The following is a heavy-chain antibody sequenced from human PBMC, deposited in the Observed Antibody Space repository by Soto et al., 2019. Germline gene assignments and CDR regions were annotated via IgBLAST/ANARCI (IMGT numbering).Heavy chain of an antibody. CDR1: GGSINSYY. V-gene: IGHV4-59*01. CDR2: IYYSGST. Sequence: NPSETLSLTCTVSGGSINSYYWSWIRQPPGKGLEWIGYIYYSGSTNYNPSLKSRVTISVDTSKNQFSLKLSSVTAADTAVYYCARATYYSDRSGYGYFDYWGQGTLVTVSS. CDR3: ARATYYSDRSGYGYFDY. J-gene: IGHJ4*02. D-gene: IGHD3-22*01.